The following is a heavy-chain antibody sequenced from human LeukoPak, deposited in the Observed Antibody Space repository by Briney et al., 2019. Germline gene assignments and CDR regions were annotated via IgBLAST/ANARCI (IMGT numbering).Heavy chain of an antibody. J-gene: IGHJ3*02. Sequence: GGSLRLSCAASGFTLSSYDMTWVRQAPGKGLEWVSSISSSSSYIYYADSVKGRFTISRDNAKNSLYLQMNSLRAEDTAVYYCARDLAGSPGIWGQGTMVTVSS. CDR2: ISSSSSYI. CDR3: ARDLAGSPGI. D-gene: IGHD6-13*01. CDR1: GFTLSSYD. V-gene: IGHV3-21*01.